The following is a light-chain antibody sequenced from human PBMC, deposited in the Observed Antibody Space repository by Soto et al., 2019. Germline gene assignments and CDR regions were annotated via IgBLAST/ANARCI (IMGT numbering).Light chain of an antibody. Sequence: EIVMTQSPATLSVSPGERATLSCRASQSVVSYLAWYQQKPGQAPRLLIYGTFTRATGIPARFSGSGFGTEFTLTISSLQSEDSAVYYCQHYYNWPPWTFGQGTKVEIK. V-gene: IGKV3-15*01. CDR2: GTF. J-gene: IGKJ1*01. CDR1: QSVVSY. CDR3: QHYYNWPPWT.